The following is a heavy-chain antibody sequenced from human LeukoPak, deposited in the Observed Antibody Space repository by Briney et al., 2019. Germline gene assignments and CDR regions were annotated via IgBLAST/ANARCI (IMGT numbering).Heavy chain of an antibody. D-gene: IGHD3-10*01. Sequence: GGSLRLSCAASGFTFSSYWMSWVRQAPGKGLEWVANIKQDGSEKYYVDSVKGRFTISRDNAKNSLYLQMNSLRAEDTAVYYCARDQFGPPQYYFDYWGQGTLVTVSS. V-gene: IGHV3-7*01. J-gene: IGHJ4*02. CDR2: IKQDGSEK. CDR1: GFTFSSYW. CDR3: ARDQFGPPQYYFDY.